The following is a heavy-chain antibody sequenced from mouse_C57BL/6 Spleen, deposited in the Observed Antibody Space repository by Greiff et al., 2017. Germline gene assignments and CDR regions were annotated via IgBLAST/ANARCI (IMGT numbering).Heavy chain of an antibody. CDR2: ISYDGSN. CDR1: GYSITSGYY. J-gene: IGHJ2*01. CDR3: AREEIYYGNYDY. V-gene: IGHV3-6*01. Sequence: VQLKESGPGLVKPSQSLSLTCSVTGYSITSGYYWNWIRQFPGNKLEWMGYISYDGSNNYNPSLKNRIAITRDPSKNQFFLKLNSVTTEDAATYYCAREEIYYGNYDYWGQGTTLTVSS. D-gene: IGHD2-1*01.